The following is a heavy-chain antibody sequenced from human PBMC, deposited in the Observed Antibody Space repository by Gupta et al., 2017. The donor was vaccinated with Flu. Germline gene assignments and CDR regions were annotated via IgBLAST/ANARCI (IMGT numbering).Heavy chain of an antibody. Sequence: RSSYFVGWIRQPPGKGLEWIWSIFYTGSTSYSPSLKSRVTISVDTSKNQFSLKLRSVTAADTAVYYCARRGKSGYDNWFDPWGQGTLVTVSS. CDR2: IFYTGST. J-gene: IGHJ5*02. D-gene: IGHD3-3*01. CDR3: ARRGKSGYDNWFDP. CDR1: RSSYF. V-gene: IGHV4-39*01.